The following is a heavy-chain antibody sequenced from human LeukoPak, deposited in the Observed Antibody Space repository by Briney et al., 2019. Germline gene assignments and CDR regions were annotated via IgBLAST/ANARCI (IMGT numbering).Heavy chain of an antibody. V-gene: IGHV3-23*01. CDR3: ARNWNGWLDY. CDR2: ISGSGGST. Sequence: GGSLRLSCAASGFVFSNFAMSWVRQAPGKGLEWVSAISGSGGSTYYADSVKGRFTISRDNSKNTLYLQMNSLRAEDTAVYYCARNWNGWLDYWGQGTLVTVSS. CDR1: GFVFSNFA. J-gene: IGHJ4*02. D-gene: IGHD1-1*01.